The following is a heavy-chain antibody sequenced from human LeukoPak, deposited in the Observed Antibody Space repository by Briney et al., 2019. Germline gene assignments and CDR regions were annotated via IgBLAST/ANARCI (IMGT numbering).Heavy chain of an antibody. Sequence: GGSLRLSCAVSGFTVSSNYMSWVRQAPGKGLEWDSILYSDGSTDYADSVKGRFTISRDNSKNTLYLQMNSLRAEDTAVYYCARDDGQGGPFDYWGPGTLVTVSS. CDR2: LYSDGST. CDR1: GFTVSSNY. D-gene: IGHD3-16*01. CDR3: ARDDGQGGPFDY. J-gene: IGHJ4*02. V-gene: IGHV3-53*01.